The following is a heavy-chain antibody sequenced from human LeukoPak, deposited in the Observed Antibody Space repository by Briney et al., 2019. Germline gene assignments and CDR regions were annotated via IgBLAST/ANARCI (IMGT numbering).Heavy chain of an antibody. CDR3: ARDLGVMVRAFDI. V-gene: IGHV4-59*01. CDR2: IYYSGST. CDR1: GGSISSYY. Sequence: SETLSLTCTVSGGSISSYYWSWIRQPPGKRLEWIGYIYYSGSTRYNPSLKSRVTISVDTSKNQISLKLSSVTAADTAVYYCARDLGVMVRAFDIWGQGTMVTVSS. D-gene: IGHD5-18*01. J-gene: IGHJ3*02.